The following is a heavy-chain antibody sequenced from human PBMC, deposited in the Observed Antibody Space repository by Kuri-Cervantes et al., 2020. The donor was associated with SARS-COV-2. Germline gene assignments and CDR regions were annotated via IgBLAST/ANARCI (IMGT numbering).Heavy chain of an antibody. CDR3: ARTYGSGTPPSY. CDR2: IYYSGGT. J-gene: IGHJ4*02. Sequence: SGPTLVKPTETLTLTCTVSGFSLSNARMGVSWIRQPPGRGLEWIGYIYYSGGTNYNPSLKSRVTISVDTSKNQFSLKLSSVTAADTAVYYCARTYGSGTPPSYWGQGTLVTVSS. V-gene: IGHV4-61*01. D-gene: IGHD3-10*01. CDR1: GFSLSNARMG.